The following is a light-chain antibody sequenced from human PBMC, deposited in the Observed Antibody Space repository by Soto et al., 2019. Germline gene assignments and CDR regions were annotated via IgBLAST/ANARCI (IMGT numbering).Light chain of an antibody. V-gene: IGKV3-20*01. CDR3: QQYGSSPLT. CDR2: GAS. J-gene: IGKJ2*01. Sequence: EIVLTQSPGTLSLSPGERATLSCRASQSVSSSYLAWYQQKPGQAPRLLISGASNRATGIPDRFSGSGSGTDFTLTISRLEPEDFAVYFCQQYGSSPLTFGQGTKLEI. CDR1: QSVSSSY.